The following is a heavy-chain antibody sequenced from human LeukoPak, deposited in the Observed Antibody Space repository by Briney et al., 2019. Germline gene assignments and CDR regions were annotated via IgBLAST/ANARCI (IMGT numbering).Heavy chain of an antibody. CDR3: ARITGTTHRFDY. V-gene: IGHV4-59*01. Sequence: PSETLSLTCTVSGVSISSYYWSWIRQPPGKGLEWIGYIYYSGSTNYNPSLKSRVTISVDTSKNQFSLKLSSVTAADTAVYYCARITGTTHRFDYWGQGTLVTVSS. D-gene: IGHD1-20*01. J-gene: IGHJ4*02. CDR2: IYYSGST. CDR1: GVSISSYY.